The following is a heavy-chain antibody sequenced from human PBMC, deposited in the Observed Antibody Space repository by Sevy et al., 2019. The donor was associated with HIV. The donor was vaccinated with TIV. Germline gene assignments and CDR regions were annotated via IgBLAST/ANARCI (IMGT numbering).Heavy chain of an antibody. CDR2: LFPGNSDL. V-gene: IGHV5-51*01. CDR1: GYNFIAHW. CDR3: ARGGHLPLDAFDI. Sequence: GESLKISCQASGYNFIAHWIGWVRQRPGKGLEWMGILFPGNSDLRSFEVQATVSVDKSTNTAYLQWGSLKASDSAIYFCARGGHLPLDAFDIWGLGTMVTVSS. D-gene: IGHD2-15*01. J-gene: IGHJ3*02.